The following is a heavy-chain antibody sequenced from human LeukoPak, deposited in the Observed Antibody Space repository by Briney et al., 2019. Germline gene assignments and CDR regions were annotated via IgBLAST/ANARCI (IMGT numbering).Heavy chain of an antibody. Sequence: GGSLRLSCAVSGFTFSDYWMTWVRQAPGRGLEWVANIKEDGSDKQYVDSVQGRFTISRDNAGNSLHLQMNSLRVEDTAVYYCARDPTDYGTNTFDYWGQGTLVTVSS. CDR1: GFTFSDYW. V-gene: IGHV3-7*01. D-gene: IGHD4/OR15-4a*01. CDR3: ARDPTDYGTNTFDY. CDR2: IKEDGSDK. J-gene: IGHJ4*02.